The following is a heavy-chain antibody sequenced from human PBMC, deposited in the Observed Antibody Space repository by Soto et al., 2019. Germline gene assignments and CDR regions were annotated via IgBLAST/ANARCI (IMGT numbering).Heavy chain of an antibody. D-gene: IGHD3-10*01. V-gene: IGHV4-39*01. CDR3: ARGSLSYYGSGSYYNGPYYYYYGMDV. CDR2: IYYSGSA. Sequence: SETLSLTCPVSGGSIRSSGNYWGWIRQPPGKGLEWIGSIYYSGSAYYNPSLKSRVTISVDTSKNQFSLKLSSVTAADTAVYYCARGSLSYYGSGSYYNGPYYYYYGMDVWGQGTTVTVSS. CDR1: GGSIRSSGNY. J-gene: IGHJ6*02.